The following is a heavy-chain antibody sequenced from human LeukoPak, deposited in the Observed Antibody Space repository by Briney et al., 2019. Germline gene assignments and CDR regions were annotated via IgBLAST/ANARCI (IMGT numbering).Heavy chain of an antibody. CDR2: INPNSGGT. Sequence: ASVKVSCKASGYTFTGYYMHWVRQAPGQGLEWMGWINPNSGGTNYAQKFQGRVTMTRYTSISTAYMELSRLRSDDTAVYYCARGDYSNPGGDWFDPWGQGTLVTVSS. V-gene: IGHV1-2*02. D-gene: IGHD4-11*01. CDR1: GYTFTGYY. CDR3: ARGDYSNPGGDWFDP. J-gene: IGHJ5*02.